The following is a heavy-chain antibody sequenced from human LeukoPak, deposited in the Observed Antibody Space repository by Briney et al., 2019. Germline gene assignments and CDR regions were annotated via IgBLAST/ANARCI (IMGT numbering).Heavy chain of an antibody. CDR1: GGTFSSYA. CDR3: AREGGIVVVTGLDAFDI. V-gene: IGHV1-69*13. Sequence: SVKVSCKASGGTFSSYAISWVRQAPGQGLEWMGGIIPIFGTANYAQKFQGRVTITADESTSTAYMELSSLRSEDTAVYYCAREGGIVVVTGLDAFDIWGQGTMVTVSS. D-gene: IGHD2-21*02. J-gene: IGHJ3*02. CDR2: IIPIFGTA.